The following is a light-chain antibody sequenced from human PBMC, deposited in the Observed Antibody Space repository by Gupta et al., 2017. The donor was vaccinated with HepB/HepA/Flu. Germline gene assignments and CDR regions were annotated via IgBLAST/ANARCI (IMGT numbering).Light chain of an antibody. CDR2: YDS. CDR1: NIGSKS. CDR3: QMWDRSSDHVV. J-gene: IGLJ2*01. V-gene: IGLV3-21*04. Sequence: SYVLTQPPSVSVAPGKTARITCGGNNIGSKSVHWYQQKPGQAPVLVIYYDSDRPSWIPERFSGSNCGSTATLTISGVGAGEEADYYSQMWDRSSDHVVFGGGTKLTVL.